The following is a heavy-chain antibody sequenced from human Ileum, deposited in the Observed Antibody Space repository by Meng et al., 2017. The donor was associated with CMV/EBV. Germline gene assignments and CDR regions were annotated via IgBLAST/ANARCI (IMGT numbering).Heavy chain of an antibody. D-gene: IGHD1-26*01. CDR1: GYTFTSYD. CDR3: ARKGAEGHYYYGLDV. J-gene: IGHJ6*02. Sequence: ASVKVSCKASGYTFTSYDIHWVRQVTGQGLEWMGWMKPNSGTTHFAQKFQDRIIMTRNTSISTAYMELSRLSSEDTALYYCARKGAEGHYYYGLDVWGQGTSVTVSS. V-gene: IGHV1-8*01. CDR2: MKPNSGTT.